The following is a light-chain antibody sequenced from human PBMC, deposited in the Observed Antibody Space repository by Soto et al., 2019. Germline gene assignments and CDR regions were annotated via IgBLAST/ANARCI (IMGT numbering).Light chain of an antibody. J-gene: IGKJ3*01. CDR1: QSISSW. Sequence: DIQMTQSPSTLSASVGDRVTITCRASQSISSWLAWYQQKPGKAPNLLIYDASSLESGVPSRFSGSASGTEFTLTISTLQPDDFATYYCQQYNSYPFTFGPGTKVDI. CDR2: DAS. CDR3: QQYNSYPFT. V-gene: IGKV1-5*01.